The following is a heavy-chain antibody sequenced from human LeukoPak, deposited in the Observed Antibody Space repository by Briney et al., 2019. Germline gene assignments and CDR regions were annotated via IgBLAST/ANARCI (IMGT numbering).Heavy chain of an antibody. V-gene: IGHV3-49*04. CDR2: IRSKAYGGTT. J-gene: IGHJ3*02. CDR1: GFTFGDYA. Sequence: GGSLRLSCTASGFTFGDYAMSWVRQAPGKGLEWVGFIRSKAYGGTTEYAASVKGRFTISRDDSKSIAYLQMNSLKTEDTAVYYCAKVGRSLGDAFDIWGQGTMVTVSS. CDR3: AKVGRSLGDAFDI. D-gene: IGHD3-10*01.